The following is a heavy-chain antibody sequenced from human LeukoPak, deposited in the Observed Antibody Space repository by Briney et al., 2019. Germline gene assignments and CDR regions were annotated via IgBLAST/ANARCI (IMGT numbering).Heavy chain of an antibody. J-gene: IGHJ4*02. D-gene: IGHD3-22*01. V-gene: IGHV1-69*13. CDR3: ARDGYYDSSGYPARFDY. Sequence: ASVKVSCKASGGTFSSYAISWVRQAPGQGLEWMGGIIPIFGTANYAQKFQGRVTITADESTSTAYMELRSLRSDDTAVYYCARDGYYDSSGYPARFDYWGQGTLVTVSS. CDR1: GGTFSSYA. CDR2: IIPIFGTA.